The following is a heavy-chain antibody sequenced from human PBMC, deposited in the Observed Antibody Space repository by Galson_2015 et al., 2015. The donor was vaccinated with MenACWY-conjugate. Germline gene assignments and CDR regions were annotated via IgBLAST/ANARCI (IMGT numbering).Heavy chain of an antibody. CDR3: ARENTHNYAYAIDY. D-gene: IGHD3-16*01. CDR1: GFSFSSYG. Sequence: SLRLSCAASGFSFSSYGMSWVRQAPGKGLEWVANIKGDGSEIWYVDSVKGRFTISRDDARYSLYLQMNALRAEDTAVYYCARENTHNYAYAIDYWGQGILVSVSS. J-gene: IGHJ4*02. CDR2: IKGDGSEI. V-gene: IGHV3-7*03.